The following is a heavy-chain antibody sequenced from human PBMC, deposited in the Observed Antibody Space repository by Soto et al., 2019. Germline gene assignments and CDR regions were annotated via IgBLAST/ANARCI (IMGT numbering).Heavy chain of an antibody. CDR1: GFTFSSYG. J-gene: IGHJ5*02. V-gene: IGHV3-33*01. D-gene: IGHD1-26*01. CDR3: ARTDSGNYLGWFDP. CDR2: IWYDGSNK. Sequence: QVQLVESGGGVVQPGRSLRLSCAASGFTFSSYGMLWVRQAPGKGLEWVAVIWYDGSNKYYADSVKGRFTISRDNSKTTLYLQMNSLRAEDTAVYYCARTDSGNYLGWFDPWGQGTLVTVSS.